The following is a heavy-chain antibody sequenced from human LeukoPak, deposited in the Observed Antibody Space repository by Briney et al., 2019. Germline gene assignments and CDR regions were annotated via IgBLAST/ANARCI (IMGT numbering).Heavy chain of an antibody. J-gene: IGHJ4*02. CDR3: AREHQSVGAYPTLGY. D-gene: IGHD1-26*01. CDR2: INGSGDVT. Sequence: GGSLRLSCAVSGFVFSHYTMTWVRQGPGKGLEWVSSINGSGDVTLYADSVMGRFTISRDNAKNTVSLQMNNLRAEDTAVYYCAREHQSVGAYPTLGYWGQGTLVTVSS. V-gene: IGHV3-23*01. CDR1: GFVFSHYT.